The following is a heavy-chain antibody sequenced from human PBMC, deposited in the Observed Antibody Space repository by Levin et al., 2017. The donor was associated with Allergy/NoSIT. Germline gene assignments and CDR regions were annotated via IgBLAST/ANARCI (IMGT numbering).Heavy chain of an antibody. Sequence: GESLKISCKASGYTFTGYYMHWVRQAPGQGLEWMGWINPNSGGTNYAQKFQGRVTMTRDTSISTAYMELSRLRSDDTAVYYCAKAYGGSMDYWGQGTLVTVSS. V-gene: IGHV1-2*02. D-gene: IGHD3-16*01. J-gene: IGHJ4*02. CDR1: GYTFTGYY. CDR2: INPNSGGT. CDR3: AKAYGGSMDY.